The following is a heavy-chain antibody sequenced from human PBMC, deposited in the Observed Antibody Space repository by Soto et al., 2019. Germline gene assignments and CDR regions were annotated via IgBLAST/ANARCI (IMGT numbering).Heavy chain of an antibody. CDR2: IKEDGGAQ. V-gene: IGHV3-7*01. D-gene: IGHD3-10*01. J-gene: IGHJ4*02. Sequence: VQLVESGGGLVQPGGSLRLSCAASGFTFSTYWMTWVRQAPGKGLEWVASIKEDGGAQFYVDFVKGRFTISRDNAKNSLFLQMNSLRAEDTAVFYCATEDFRGDCSGGSCRRNDYWGQGALVTVSS. CDR3: ATEDFRGDCSGGSCRRNDY. CDR1: GFTFSTYW.